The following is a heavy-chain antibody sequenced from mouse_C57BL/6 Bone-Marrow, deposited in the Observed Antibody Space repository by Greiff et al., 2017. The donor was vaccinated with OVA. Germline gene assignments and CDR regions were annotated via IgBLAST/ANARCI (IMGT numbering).Heavy chain of an antibody. D-gene: IGHD2-5*01. CDR2: ISDGGSYT. J-gene: IGHJ2*01. CDR3: ARGDYSKGY. CDR1: GFTFSSYA. Sequence: EVNLVESGGGLVKPGGSLKLSCAASGFTFSSYAMSWVRQTPEKRLEWVATISDGGSYTYYPDNVKGRFTISRDNAKNNLYLQMSHLKSEDTAMYYCARGDYSKGYWGQGTTLTVSS. V-gene: IGHV5-4*03.